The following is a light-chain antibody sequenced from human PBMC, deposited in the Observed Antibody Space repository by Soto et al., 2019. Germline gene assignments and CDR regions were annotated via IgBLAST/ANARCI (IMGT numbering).Light chain of an antibody. J-gene: IGKJ5*01. Sequence: DIQMTQSPSSLSASVGDRGNITCRASQSISSYLNWYQQKTGKDPKIMIFAEYSLQSGVKSRLSGSGSGTDFTLTVSSMQPEDFATYYCKQSYTSRIPFGIGQRLELK. CDR1: QSISSY. V-gene: IGKV1-39*01. CDR3: KQSYTSRIP. CDR2: AEY.